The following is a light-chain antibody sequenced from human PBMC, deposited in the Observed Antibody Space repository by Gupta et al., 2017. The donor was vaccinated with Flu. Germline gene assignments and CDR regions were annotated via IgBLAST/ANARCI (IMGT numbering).Light chain of an antibody. CDR3: QQYGTSPVT. CDR1: QSITRNF. J-gene: IGKJ4*01. Sequence: ENVLTQSPGTLSLSPGEGATLSCRASQSITRNFLAWYQQKPGQPPVLLIYGASSRATSIPDRFSGSGSGTDFTLTISRLQPEDFAAYYCQQYGTSPVTFGGGTKVEIK. CDR2: GAS. V-gene: IGKV3-20*01.